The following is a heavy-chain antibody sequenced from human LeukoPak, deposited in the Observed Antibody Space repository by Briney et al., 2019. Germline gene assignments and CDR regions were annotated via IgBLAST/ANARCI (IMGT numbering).Heavy chain of an antibody. V-gene: IGHV4-31*03. CDR3: ARGIKIPGIAAAGTHADTGYFDY. Sequence: SQTLSLTCNVSGVSVSDGRYYWTWIRQHPGKGLEWIGYKYYSGSAKYNPSLKSRVTISVDTSKNQFSLKLSSVTAADTAVYYCARGIKIPGIAAAGTHADTGYFDYWGQGTLVTVSS. CDR2: KYYSGSA. J-gene: IGHJ4*02. CDR1: GVSVSDGRYY. D-gene: IGHD6-13*01.